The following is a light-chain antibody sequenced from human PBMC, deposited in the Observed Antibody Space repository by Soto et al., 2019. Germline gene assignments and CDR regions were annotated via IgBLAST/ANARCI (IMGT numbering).Light chain of an antibody. CDR1: SSDVVTYYF. CDR2: EGT. J-gene: IGLJ1*01. V-gene: IGLV2-23*01. CDR3: CSYAGNNIFV. Sequence: QSALTQPASVSGSLGQSITISCTGSSSDVVTYYFVSWYQQHPGKVPKLMIYEGTKRPSGVSDRFSGSKSGNTASMTISGLQAEDEANYYCCSYAGNNIFVFGTGTKLTVL.